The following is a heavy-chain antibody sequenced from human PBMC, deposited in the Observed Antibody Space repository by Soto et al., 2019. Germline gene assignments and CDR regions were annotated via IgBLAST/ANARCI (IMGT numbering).Heavy chain of an antibody. CDR3: AREETAWPLAYGLDV. V-gene: IGHV3-21*01. D-gene: IGHD2-21*02. CDR2: IGRRSDI. CDR1: VFSFRTYS. Sequence: LXLFCEASVFSFRTYSMHWVRQAPWKGLEWVSSIGRRSDIYYADSVKGRFTISRDNAKNPVSLQMNSLRDEDTAVYYCAREETAWPLAYGLDVWGQGTTVTVSS. J-gene: IGHJ6*02.